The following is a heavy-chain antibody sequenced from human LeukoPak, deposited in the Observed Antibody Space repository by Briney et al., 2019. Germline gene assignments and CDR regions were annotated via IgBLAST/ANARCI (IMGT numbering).Heavy chain of an antibody. D-gene: IGHD3-10*01. J-gene: IGHJ4*02. CDR1: GITFSSYG. V-gene: IGHV3-20*04. CDR2: ILWSGGST. CDR3: ARDDYGSGSWNDY. Sequence: PGGTLRLSCAASGITFSSYGMSWVRQAPGKGLEWVSGILWSGGSTGYADSVKGRFTISRDNTKNSLYLQMNSLRAEDTAFYYCARDDYGSGSWNDYWGQGTLVTVSS.